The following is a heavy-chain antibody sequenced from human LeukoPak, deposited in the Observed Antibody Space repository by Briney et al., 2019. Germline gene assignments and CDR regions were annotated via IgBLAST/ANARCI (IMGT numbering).Heavy chain of an antibody. V-gene: IGHV1-2*06. CDR1: GYTFTGYH. J-gene: IGHJ4*02. D-gene: IGHD2-2*01. Sequence: ASVKVSCKASGYTFTGYHMHWVRQAPGQGLEWMGRINPNSGDTNYAQNLQGRVTMTRDTSISTAYMELSRLRSDDTAVYYCARDYCSSTSCLFDYWGQGTLVTVSS. CDR2: INPNSGDT. CDR3: ARDYCSSTSCLFDY.